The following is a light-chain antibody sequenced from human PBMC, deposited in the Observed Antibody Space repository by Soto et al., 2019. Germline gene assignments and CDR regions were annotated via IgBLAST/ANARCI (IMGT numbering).Light chain of an antibody. CDR1: SGHSTNA. V-gene: IGLV4-69*01. Sequence: QPVLTQSPSASASLGASVKFTCTLSSGHSTNAVAWHQQRPEKGPRYLMKVNSDGSHNKGDGIPDRFSGSSSGAERYLTISSLQSEDEADYYCQTWGWGSVVFGGGTQLTVL. J-gene: IGLJ3*02. CDR3: QTWGWGSVV. CDR2: VNSDGSH.